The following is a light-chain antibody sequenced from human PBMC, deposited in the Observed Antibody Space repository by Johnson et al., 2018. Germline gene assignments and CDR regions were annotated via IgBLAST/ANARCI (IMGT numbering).Light chain of an antibody. CDR1: SSNIGNNY. CDR3: GTWDSSLSAGNV. V-gene: IGLV1-51*02. Sequence: QSVLTQPPSVSAAPGQKVTISCSGSSSNIGNNYVSWYQQLPGTAPKLLIYENNKRPSGLNDRFSGSKSGTSATLGITGLQTGDEADYYCGTWDSSLSAGNVFGTGTKVTVL. CDR2: ENN. J-gene: IGLJ1*01.